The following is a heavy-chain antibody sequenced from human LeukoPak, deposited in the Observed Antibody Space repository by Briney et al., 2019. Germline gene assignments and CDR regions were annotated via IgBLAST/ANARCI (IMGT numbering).Heavy chain of an antibody. D-gene: IGHD6-19*01. V-gene: IGHV3-30*02. J-gene: IGHJ3*02. CDR2: IRYDGSNK. CDR3: AKDLSGWYGAFDI. CDR1: GFTFSSYG. Sequence: PGGSLRLSCAASGFTFSSYGMHWVRQAPGKGLEWVAFIRYDGSNKYYADSVKGRFTISRDNSKNTLYLQMNSLRAEDTAVYYCAKDLSGWYGAFDIWGQGTVVTVSS.